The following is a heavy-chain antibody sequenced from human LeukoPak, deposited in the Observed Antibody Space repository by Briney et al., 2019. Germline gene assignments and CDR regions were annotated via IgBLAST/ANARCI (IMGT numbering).Heavy chain of an antibody. J-gene: IGHJ4*02. D-gene: IGHD3-22*01. CDR2: IKQDGSET. CDR3: AKDALYNYYDSSGPIDY. V-gene: IGHV3-7*03. Sequence: GGSLRLSCAASGFTFRSYWMTWVRQYPGKGLEWVANIKQDGSETYYADSVKGRFTISRDNAKRSLYLQMNSLRAEDTAVYYCAKDALYNYYDSSGPIDYWGQGTLVTVSS. CDR1: GFTFRSYW.